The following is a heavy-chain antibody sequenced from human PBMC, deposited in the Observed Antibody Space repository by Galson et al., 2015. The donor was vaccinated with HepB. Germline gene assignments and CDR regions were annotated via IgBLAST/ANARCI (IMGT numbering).Heavy chain of an antibody. D-gene: IGHD5-18*01. CDR3: AARGYSNNYNY. J-gene: IGHJ4*02. CDR2: IIPIFGTA. Sequence: SVKVSCKASGGTFSSYAISWVRQAPGQGLEWMGGIIPIFGTANYAQKFQERVTITRDMSTSTAYMELSSLRSEDTAVYYCAARGYSNNYNYWGQGTLVTVSS. V-gene: IGHV1-69*05. CDR1: GGTFSSYA.